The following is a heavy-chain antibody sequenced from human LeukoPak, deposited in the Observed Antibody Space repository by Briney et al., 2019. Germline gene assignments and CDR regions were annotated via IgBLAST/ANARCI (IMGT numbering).Heavy chain of an antibody. CDR2: INHSGST. CDR1: GGSISSYY. J-gene: IGHJ4*02. V-gene: IGHV4-34*01. D-gene: IGHD2-2*01. Sequence: SETLSLTCTVSGGSISSYYWSWIRQPPGKGLEWIGEINHSGSTNYNPSLKSRVTISVDTSKNQFSLKLSSVTAADTAVYYCARRVYRGYCSSTSCRGAFDYWGQGTLVTVSS. CDR3: ARRVYRGYCSSTSCRGAFDY.